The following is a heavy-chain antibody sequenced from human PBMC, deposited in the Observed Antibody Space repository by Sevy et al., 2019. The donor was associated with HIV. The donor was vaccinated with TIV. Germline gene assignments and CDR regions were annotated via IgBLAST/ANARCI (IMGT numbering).Heavy chain of an antibody. V-gene: IGHV3-23*01. CDR1: GFTFSSYA. CDR2: ISASGAST. J-gene: IGHJ4*02. D-gene: IGHD2-15*01. CDR3: AKLSCSDGNCFSIDY. Sequence: GGCLRLSCAASGFTFSSYAMTWVRQAPGKGLEWVSGISASGASTYYADSVKGRFTISRDNSKNTLNLQINRLRAEDTAVYYCAKLSCSDGNCFSIDYWGQGTLVTVSS.